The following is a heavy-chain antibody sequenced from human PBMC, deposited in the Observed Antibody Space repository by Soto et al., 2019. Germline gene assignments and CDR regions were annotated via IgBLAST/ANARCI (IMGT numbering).Heavy chain of an antibody. CDR1: DGSISFYY. CDR2: TYYSGST. CDR3: GGGDQRWKQLIPNFDF. J-gene: IGHJ4*02. V-gene: IGHV4-59*01. D-gene: IGHD6-13*01. Sequence: SETLSLTCTVSDGSISFYYWSWIRQPPGKGLEWIGYTYYSGSTNYNPSLKSRVTMSVDTSKNQFSLKLSSVTAADTAVYYCGGGDQRWKQLIPNFDFWGQGTLVTVSS.